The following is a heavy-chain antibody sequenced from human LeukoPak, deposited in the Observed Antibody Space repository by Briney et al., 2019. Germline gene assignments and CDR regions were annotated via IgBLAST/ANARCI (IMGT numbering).Heavy chain of an antibody. V-gene: IGHV4-59*08. Sequence: PSETLSLTCTVSGGSISSYYWSWIRQPPGKGLEWIGYIYYSGSTNYNPSLKSRVTISVDTSKNQLSLKLSSVTAADTAAYYCARHWAGDCGDGCYSFDNWGQGTLVTVSS. CDR3: ARHWAGDCGDGCYSFDN. J-gene: IGHJ4*02. CDR2: IYYSGST. CDR1: GGSISSYY. D-gene: IGHD2-21*02.